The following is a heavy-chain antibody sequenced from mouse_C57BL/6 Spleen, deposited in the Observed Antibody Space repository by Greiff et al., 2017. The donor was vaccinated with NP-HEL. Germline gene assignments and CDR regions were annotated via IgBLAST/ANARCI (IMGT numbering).Heavy chain of an antibody. CDR2: ISSGSSTI. J-gene: IGHJ4*01. Sequence: EVKLMESGGGLVKPGGSLKLSCAASGFTFSDYGMHWVRQAPEKGLEWVAYISSGSSTIYYADTVKGRFTISRDNAKNTLFLQMTSLRSEDTAMYYCARGRGDAMDYWGQGTSVTVSS. CDR1: GFTFSDYG. V-gene: IGHV5-17*01. CDR3: ARGRGDAMDY.